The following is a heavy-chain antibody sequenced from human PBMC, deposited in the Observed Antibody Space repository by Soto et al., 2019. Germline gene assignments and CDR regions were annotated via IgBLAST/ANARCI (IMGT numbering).Heavy chain of an antibody. J-gene: IGHJ4*02. V-gene: IGHV3-23*01. CDR2: ISARGGSI. CDR1: GFSFSSYA. Sequence: EVQLLESGGGLVQPGGSLRLSCAASGFSFSSYAMVWVRQAPGKGLEWVSGISARGGSIYFADSVKGRFTISRDNSKNVLSLEMNSLRAEDTATYFCAKGSIDYSAAVDNWGQGTLVVVSS. CDR3: AKGSIDYSAAVDN. D-gene: IGHD1-26*01.